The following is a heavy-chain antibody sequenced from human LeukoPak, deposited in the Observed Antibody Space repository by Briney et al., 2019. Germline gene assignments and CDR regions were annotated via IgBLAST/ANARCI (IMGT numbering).Heavy chain of an antibody. D-gene: IGHD3-9*01. CDR1: GYTFTSYG. V-gene: IGHV1-18*04. Sequence: GSVKVSCKASGYTFTSYGISWVRQAPGQGLEWMGWISAYNGNTNYAQKLQGRVTMTTDTSTSTAYMELRSLRSDDTAVYYCARDPPYILTGERFDPWGQGTLVTVSS. CDR3: ARDPPYILTGERFDP. J-gene: IGHJ5*02. CDR2: ISAYNGNT.